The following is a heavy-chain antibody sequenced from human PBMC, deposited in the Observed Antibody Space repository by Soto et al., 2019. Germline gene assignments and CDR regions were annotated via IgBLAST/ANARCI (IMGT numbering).Heavy chain of an antibody. D-gene: IGHD3-3*01. CDR2: IYYSGST. CDR3: ARPALEGLVGGVFDC. J-gene: IGHJ4*02. V-gene: IGHV4-39*01. Sequence: QLQLQESGPGLVKPSETLSLTCTVSGGSISSSSYYWGWIRQPPGKGLEWIGSIYYSGSTYYNPSLTRRVTLPLDPSPNQFSLQLRSVTAADAAVYYCARPALEGLVGGVFDCWRQGNLVTVSS. CDR1: GGSISSSSYY.